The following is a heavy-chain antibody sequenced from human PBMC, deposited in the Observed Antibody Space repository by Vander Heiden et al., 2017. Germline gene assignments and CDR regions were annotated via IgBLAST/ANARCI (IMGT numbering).Heavy chain of an antibody. CDR1: GDTLTSYD. Sequence: QVHLVQSGAEVQKPGASVTVSCKASGDTLTSYDINWVRQATGQGLGWMGWMNPNSGNTGYAQKFQGRGTMNRNISISTAYMELSSLRSEDTAVYYCARGVGIAAAEGMDVWGQGTTVTVSS. D-gene: IGHD6-13*01. CDR3: ARGVGIAAAEGMDV. V-gene: IGHV1-8*01. CDR2: MNPNSGNT. J-gene: IGHJ6*02.